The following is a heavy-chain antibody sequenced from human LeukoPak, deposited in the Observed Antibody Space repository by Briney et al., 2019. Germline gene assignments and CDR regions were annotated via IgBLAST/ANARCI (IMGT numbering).Heavy chain of an antibody. CDR3: ARQGWDAFDI. CDR1: GFISDDYG. Sequence: GGSLRLSCAASGFISDDYGMSWVRQAPGKGLEWVSSISSSSSYIYYADSVKGRFTISRDNAKNSLYLQMNSLRAEDTAVYYCARQGWDAFDIWGQGTMVTVSS. CDR2: ISSSSSYI. J-gene: IGHJ3*02. V-gene: IGHV3-21*01. D-gene: IGHD5-24*01.